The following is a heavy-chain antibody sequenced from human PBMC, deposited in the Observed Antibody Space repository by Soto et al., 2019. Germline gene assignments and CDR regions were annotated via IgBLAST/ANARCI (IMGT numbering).Heavy chain of an antibody. CDR1: GGSLSTPVW. J-gene: IGHJ4*02. D-gene: IGHD1-1*01. CDR2: VFHSGSA. Sequence: QLQLQESGPGLVKPSWTLSLTCGVSGGSLSTPVWWRWVRLPPGKGLEWIGEVFHSGSANYNPSLQSRVTISLDKSTNQFSLRLSSVTAAYTAVYYCARKAWTRLDYWGQGALVTVSS. V-gene: IGHV4-4*02. CDR3: ARKAWTRLDY.